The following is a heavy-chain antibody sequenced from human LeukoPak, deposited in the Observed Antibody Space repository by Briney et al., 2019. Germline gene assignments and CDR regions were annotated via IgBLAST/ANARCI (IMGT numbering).Heavy chain of an antibody. D-gene: IGHD2-21*02. V-gene: IGHV4-34*01. CDR3: ASLDRLEVTDGIDAFDI. Sequence: SETLSLTCTVSGGSISSYYWSWIRQPPGKGLEWIGEINHSGSTNYNPSLKSRVTISVDTSKNQFSLKLSSVTAADTAVYYCASLDRLEVTDGIDAFDIWGQGTMVTVSS. CDR1: GGSISSYY. J-gene: IGHJ3*02. CDR2: INHSGST.